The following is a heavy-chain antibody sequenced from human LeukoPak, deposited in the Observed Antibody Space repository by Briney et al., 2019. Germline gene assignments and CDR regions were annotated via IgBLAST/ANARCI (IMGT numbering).Heavy chain of an antibody. V-gene: IGHV3-7*01. D-gene: IGHD3-3*01. CDR1: GFRFSSYW. J-gene: IGHJ4*02. CDR2: INQDGSEK. CDR3: VRDASRITIFGVVPFDY. Sequence: GGSLRLSCAASGFRFSSYWMTWVRRAPGKGLEWVANINQDGSEKYYVDSVKGRFTISRDNAKNSLYLQMNSLRAEDTAVYFCVRDASRITIFGVVPFDYWGQGTLVTVSS.